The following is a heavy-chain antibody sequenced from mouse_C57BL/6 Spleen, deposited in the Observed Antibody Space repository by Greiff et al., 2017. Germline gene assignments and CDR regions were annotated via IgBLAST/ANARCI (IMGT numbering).Heavy chain of an antibody. CDR3: TRGPYYYGSRGYFDY. CDR1: GFTFSSYA. V-gene: IGHV5-9-1*02. CDR2: ISSGGDYI. J-gene: IGHJ2*01. D-gene: IGHD1-1*01. Sequence: DVQLVESGEGLVKPGGSLKLSCAASGFTFSSYAMSWVRQTPEKRLEWVAYISSGGDYIYYADTVKGRFTISRDNARNTLYLQMSSLKSEDTAMYYCTRGPYYYGSRGYFDYWGQGTTLTVSS.